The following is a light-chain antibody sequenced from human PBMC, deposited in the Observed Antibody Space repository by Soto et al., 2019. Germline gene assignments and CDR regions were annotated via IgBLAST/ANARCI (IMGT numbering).Light chain of an antibody. CDR1: SRDVGSYNL. J-gene: IGLJ2*01. CDR3: CSYAGSSTYVV. CDR2: EGS. Sequence: QSVLTQPASVSGSPGQSITISCTGTSRDVGSYNLVSWYQLHPGKAPKLMIYEGSKRPSGVSNRFSGSKSGNTASLTISGLQAEDEADYYCCSYAGSSTYVVFGGGTQLTVL. V-gene: IGLV2-23*01.